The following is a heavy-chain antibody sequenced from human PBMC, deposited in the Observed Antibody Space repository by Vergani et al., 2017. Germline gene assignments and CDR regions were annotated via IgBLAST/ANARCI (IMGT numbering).Heavy chain of an antibody. J-gene: IGHJ4*02. D-gene: IGHD1-26*01. CDR3: AREGVPRCCIVGAPDF. CDR2: INPDGSQT. CDR1: GFTFSVFW. V-gene: IGHV3-74*01. Sequence: EVQMVESGGGLVKPGGSLRLSCEASGFTFSVFWMHWVRQVPGQGLLWVSKINPDGSQTLYADSVEGRFTVSRDNAKNTLYLQMNSLRVEDTAVYYCAREGVPRCCIVGAPDFWGQGTQVTVSS.